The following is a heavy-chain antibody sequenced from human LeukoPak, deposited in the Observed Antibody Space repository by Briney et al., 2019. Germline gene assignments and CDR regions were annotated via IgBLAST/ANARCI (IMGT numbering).Heavy chain of an antibody. Sequence: SVKVSCKASGGTFSSYAISWVRQAPGQGLEWMGGIIPIFGTANYAQKFQGRVTITADKSTSTAYMELSGLRSEDTAVYYCAREASYGAYVGAFDIWGQGTMVTVSS. V-gene: IGHV1-69*06. CDR2: IIPIFGTA. J-gene: IGHJ3*02. CDR1: GGTFSSYA. CDR3: AREASYGAYVGAFDI. D-gene: IGHD4-17*01.